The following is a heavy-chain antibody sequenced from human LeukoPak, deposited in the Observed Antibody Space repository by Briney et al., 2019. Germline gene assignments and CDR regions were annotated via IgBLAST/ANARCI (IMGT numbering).Heavy chain of an antibody. V-gene: IGHV1-69*05. CDR2: IIPIFGTA. CDR3: ARPSYYDFWSGYRDYYMDV. CDR1: GGTFSSYA. D-gene: IGHD3-3*01. Sequence: GASVKVSCKASGGTFSSYAISWVRQAPGQGLEWVGGIIPIFGTANYAQKFQGRVTITTDESTSTAYMELSSLRSEDTAVYYCARPSYYDFWSGYRDYYMDVWGKGTTVTVSS. J-gene: IGHJ6*03.